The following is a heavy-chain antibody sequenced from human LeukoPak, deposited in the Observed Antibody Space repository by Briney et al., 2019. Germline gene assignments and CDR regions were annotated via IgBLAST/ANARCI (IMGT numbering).Heavy chain of an antibody. CDR1: GFTFSSYS. CDR3: ARDHRDDILTGYFY. CDR2: ISSSSSTI. J-gene: IGHJ4*02. V-gene: IGHV3-48*04. D-gene: IGHD3-9*01. Sequence: GGSLRLSCAASGFTFSSYSMNWVRQAPGKGLEWVSYISSSSSTIYYADSVKGRFTISRDNAKNSLYLQMNSLRAEDTAVYYCARDHRDDILTGYFYWGQGTLVTVSS.